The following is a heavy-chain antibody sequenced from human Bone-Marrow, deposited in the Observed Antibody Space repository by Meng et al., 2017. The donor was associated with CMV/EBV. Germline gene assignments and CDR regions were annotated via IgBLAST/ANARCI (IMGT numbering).Heavy chain of an antibody. V-gene: IGHV3-33*01. CDR1: GFTFSSYG. CDR3: ARDNYVAPYYGMDV. CDR2: IWYDGSNK. J-gene: IGHJ6*02. Sequence: GESLKISCAASGFTFSSYGMHWVRQAPGKGLEWVAVIWYDGSNKLYADSVKGRFTISRDNSKNTLYLQMNSLRAEDTAVYYCARDNYVAPYYGMDVWGQGTTVTVSS. D-gene: IGHD4-11*01.